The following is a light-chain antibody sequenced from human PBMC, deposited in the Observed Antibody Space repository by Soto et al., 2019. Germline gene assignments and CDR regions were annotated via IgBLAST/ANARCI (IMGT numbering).Light chain of an antibody. J-gene: IGKJ1*01. CDR3: QQYGSSWT. V-gene: IGKV3-20*01. CDR1: QSVSSY. CDR2: GAS. Sequence: EIVLTQSPATLSLSPGARATLSCRASQSVSSYLAWYQQKPGQAPRLLIYGASSRAAGIPDRFSGSGCGTDFTLTISRLEPEDFAVYYCQQYGSSWTFGQGTKVDI.